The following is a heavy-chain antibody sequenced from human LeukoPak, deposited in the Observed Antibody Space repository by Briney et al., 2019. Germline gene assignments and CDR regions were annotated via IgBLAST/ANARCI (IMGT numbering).Heavy chain of an antibody. Sequence: GGSLRLSCAASGFTVSSYMSWVRQAPGKGSEWVSVIYDGDNTNYADSVKGRFTISRDTSSNTLFLQLNSLRAQDTAVYYCAGATRWLAYDYWGQGTLVTVSS. V-gene: IGHV3-53*01. CDR3: AGATRWLAYDY. D-gene: IGHD6-19*01. CDR2: IYDGDNT. CDR1: GFTVSSY. J-gene: IGHJ4*02.